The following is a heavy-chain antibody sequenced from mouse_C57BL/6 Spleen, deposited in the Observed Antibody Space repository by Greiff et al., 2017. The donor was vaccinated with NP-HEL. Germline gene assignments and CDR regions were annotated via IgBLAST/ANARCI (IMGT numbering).Heavy chain of an antibody. CDR2: IYPGDGDT. CDR1: GYAFSSYW. CDR3: ARNYDYDGYAMDY. V-gene: IGHV1-80*01. D-gene: IGHD2-4*01. J-gene: IGHJ4*01. Sequence: QVQLKQSGAELVKPGASVKISCKASGYAFSSYWMNWVKQRPGKGLEWIGQIYPGDGDTNYNGKFKGKATLTADKSSSTAYMQLSSLTSEDSAVYFCARNYDYDGYAMDYWGQGTSDTVSS.